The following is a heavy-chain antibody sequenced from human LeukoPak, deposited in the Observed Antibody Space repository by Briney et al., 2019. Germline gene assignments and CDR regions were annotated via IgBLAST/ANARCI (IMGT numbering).Heavy chain of an antibody. V-gene: IGHV4-39*01. CDR1: GGSISSSSYY. CDR3: ARTLSYYNWNYEYNWFDP. Sequence: SETLSLTCTVSGGSISSSSYYWGWIRQPPGKGLEWIGSIYYSGSTYYNPSLKSRVTISVDTSKNQFSLKLSSVTAADTAVYYCARTLSYYNWNYEYNWFDPWGQGTLVTVSS. D-gene: IGHD1-7*01. CDR2: IYYSGST. J-gene: IGHJ5*02.